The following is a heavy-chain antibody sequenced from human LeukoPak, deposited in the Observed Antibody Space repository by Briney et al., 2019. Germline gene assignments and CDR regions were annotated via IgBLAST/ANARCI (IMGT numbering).Heavy chain of an antibody. D-gene: IGHD4-17*01. CDR1: GFSVSNNY. Sequence: GGSLRLSCAASGFSVSNNYVSRVRQAPGKGLEWVSIIYSSTTTHYADSVKGRFTISRDNSKNTVHLEMNSLRVDDTAVYYCARAVSNDYAASWGQGTLVTVSS. V-gene: IGHV3-53*01. CDR3: ARAVSNDYAAS. CDR2: IYSSTTT. J-gene: IGHJ5*02.